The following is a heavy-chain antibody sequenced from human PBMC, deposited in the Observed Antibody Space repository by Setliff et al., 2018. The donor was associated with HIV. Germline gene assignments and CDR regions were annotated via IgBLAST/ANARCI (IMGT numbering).Heavy chain of an antibody. Sequence: GSGPTLVNPTQTLTLTCAFSGFSLRTSGEGVGWIRQPPGKALEWLGVIYWNDHKRYSPSLNSRLTFTKDTSRNQVVLTMTNVDPMDTATYYCAHSPPFPLFDFWGQGALVTV. CDR3: AHSPPFPLFDF. CDR1: GFSLRTSGEG. CDR2: IYWNDHK. V-gene: IGHV2-5*01. J-gene: IGHJ4*02.